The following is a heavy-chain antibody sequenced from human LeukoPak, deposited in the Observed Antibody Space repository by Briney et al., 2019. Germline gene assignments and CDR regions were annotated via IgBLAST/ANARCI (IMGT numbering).Heavy chain of an antibody. CDR1: GYTFSSYY. J-gene: IGHJ4*02. Sequence: ASVKVSCKAAGYTFSSYYMHWVRQAPGQGLEWMGIINPSGGTKTYAQKFQGRVTMTGDTSTSSIYMELSSLRSEGTAVYYCARAGIAAAGRPFDFWGQGTLVTVSS. V-gene: IGHV1-46*01. CDR2: INPSGGTK. D-gene: IGHD6-13*01. CDR3: ARAGIAAAGRPFDF.